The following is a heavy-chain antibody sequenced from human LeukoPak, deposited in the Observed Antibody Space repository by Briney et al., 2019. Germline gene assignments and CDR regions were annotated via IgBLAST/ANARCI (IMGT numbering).Heavy chain of an antibody. CDR1: GFTFSSYS. D-gene: IGHD2-15*01. Sequence: PGGSLRLSCAASGFTFSSYSMNWVRQAPGKGLEWVSSISSSSSYIYYADSVKGRFTISRDNAKNSLYLQMNSLRAEDTAVYYCARDRDIPVWFDPWGQGTLVTVSS. CDR3: ARDRDIPVWFDP. CDR2: ISSSSSYI. J-gene: IGHJ5*02. V-gene: IGHV3-21*01.